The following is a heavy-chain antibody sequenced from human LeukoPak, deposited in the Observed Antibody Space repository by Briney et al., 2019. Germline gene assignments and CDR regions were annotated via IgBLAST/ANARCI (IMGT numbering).Heavy chain of an antibody. Sequence: ASVKVSCKASGYTFTGYYMHWVRQAPGQGLEWMGWINPISGGTNYAQKFQGWVTMTRDTSISTAYMELSRLRSDDTAAYYCARGPTGDYSDYWGQGTLVTVSS. D-gene: IGHD4-17*01. CDR1: GYTFTGYY. CDR2: INPISGGT. V-gene: IGHV1-2*04. CDR3: ARGPTGDYSDY. J-gene: IGHJ4*02.